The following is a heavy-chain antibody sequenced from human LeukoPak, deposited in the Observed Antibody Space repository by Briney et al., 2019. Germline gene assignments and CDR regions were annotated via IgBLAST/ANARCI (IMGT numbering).Heavy chain of an antibody. J-gene: IGHJ4*02. V-gene: IGHV3-74*01. Sequence: GGSLRLSCAASGFTFSSHWMHWVRQAPGKGLVWVSRINSDGSTTSYADSVKGRFTISRDNAKNTLYLQMNGLRAEDTAVYYCARKILTRGVYWGQGPLVTVSS. CDR3: ARKILTRGVY. CDR1: GFTFSSHW. CDR2: INSDGSTT. D-gene: IGHD4-23*01.